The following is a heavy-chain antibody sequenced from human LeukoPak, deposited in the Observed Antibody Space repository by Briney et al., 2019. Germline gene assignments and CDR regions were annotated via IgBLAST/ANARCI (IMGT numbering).Heavy chain of an antibody. J-gene: IGHJ4*02. D-gene: IGHD5-24*01. V-gene: IGHV1-69*06. CDR3: ATEGEMATTFDY. Sequence: ASVKVSCKASGGTFSSYAISWVRQAPGQGLEWMGGIIPIFGTANYAQKFQGRVTITADKSTSTAYMELSSLRSEDTAVYYCATEGEMATTFDYWGQGTLVTVSS. CDR1: GGTFSSYA. CDR2: IIPIFGTA.